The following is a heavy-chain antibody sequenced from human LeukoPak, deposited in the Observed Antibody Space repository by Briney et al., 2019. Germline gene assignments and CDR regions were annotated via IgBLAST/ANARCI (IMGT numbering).Heavy chain of an antibody. CDR1: GYSFATYW. D-gene: IGHD3-10*01. Sequence: GESLKISCKGSGYSFATYWIGWVRQMPGKGLELMGIIYPGDSDTSYSPSFQGQITISTDKSTSTAYLQSSSLKVPDTATTYRARSRAGNMFREYGMEVWGQGTTVTVSS. CDR3: ARSRAGNMFREYGMEV. V-gene: IGHV5-51*01. CDR2: IYPGDSDT. J-gene: IGHJ6*01.